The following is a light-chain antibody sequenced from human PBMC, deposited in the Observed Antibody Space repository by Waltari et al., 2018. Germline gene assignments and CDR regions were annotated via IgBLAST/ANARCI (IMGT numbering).Light chain of an antibody. CDR2: GKN. Sequence: SSELTQDPAVSVALGQTVRITCQGDSLRSYYASWYQQKPGQAPVLVIYGKNNRPSGIPDRFSGSSSGNTASLTITGAQAEDEADYDCNSRDSSGNHPFGGGTKLTVL. J-gene: IGLJ2*01. CDR1: SLRSYY. CDR3: NSRDSSGNHP. V-gene: IGLV3-19*01.